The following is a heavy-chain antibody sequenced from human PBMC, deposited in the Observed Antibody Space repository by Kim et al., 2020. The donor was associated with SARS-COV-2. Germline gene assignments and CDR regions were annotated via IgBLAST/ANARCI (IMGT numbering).Heavy chain of an antibody. CDR3: ARGSHPSPDESAGLDV. CDR1: GFSLSAYG. CDR2: LWYDGVNK. J-gene: IGHJ6*02. V-gene: IGHV3-33*01. Sequence: GGSLRLSCIVSGFSLSAYGLHWVRQAPGKGLEWVAVLWYDGVNKYYADSVRGRFSISRDEPKNTLFLQMDSLGVEDTAVYYCARGSHPSPDESAGLDVWGQGTTVTVSS.